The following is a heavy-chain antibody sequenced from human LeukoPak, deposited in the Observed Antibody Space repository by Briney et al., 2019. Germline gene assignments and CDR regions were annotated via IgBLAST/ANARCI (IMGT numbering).Heavy chain of an antibody. V-gene: IGHV1-69*13. CDR3: ARAPYIVGATRSAFDI. D-gene: IGHD1-26*01. CDR2: ITPIFGTA. J-gene: IGHJ3*02. Sequence: SVKVSCKASGGTFSSYAISWVRQAPGQGLEWMGGITPIFGTANYAQKFQGRVTITADESTSTAYMELSSLRSEDTAVYYCARAPYIVGATRSAFDIWGQGTMVTVSS. CDR1: GGTFSSYA.